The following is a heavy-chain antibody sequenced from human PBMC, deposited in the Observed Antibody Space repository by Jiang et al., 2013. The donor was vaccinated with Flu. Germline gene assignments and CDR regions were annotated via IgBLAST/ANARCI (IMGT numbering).Heavy chain of an antibody. V-gene: IGHV4-59*01. J-gene: IGHJ4*02. CDR3: ARDLEGSGFFDY. Sequence: GPGLVKPSETLSLTCTVSGGSISSYYWSWIRQPPGKGLEWIGYIYYSGSTNYNPSLKSRVTISVDTSKNQFSLKLSSVTAADTAVYYCARDLEGSGFFDYWGQGTLVTVSS. CDR2: IYYSGST. CDR1: GGSISSYY. D-gene: IGHD6-25*01.